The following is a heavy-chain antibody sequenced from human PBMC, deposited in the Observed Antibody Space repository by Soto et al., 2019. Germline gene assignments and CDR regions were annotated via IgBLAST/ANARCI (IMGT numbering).Heavy chain of an antibody. D-gene: IGHD1-7*01. Sequence: SETLSLTCTVSGGSISSSSYYWGWIRQPPGKGLEWIGSIYYSGSTYYNPSLKSRVTISVDTSKNQFSLKLSSVTAADTAVYYCASQNYNRNYFNWFAPWGQGTLVTVSS. CDR2: IYYSGST. CDR3: ASQNYNRNYFNWFAP. J-gene: IGHJ5*02. V-gene: IGHV4-39*01. CDR1: GGSISSSSYY.